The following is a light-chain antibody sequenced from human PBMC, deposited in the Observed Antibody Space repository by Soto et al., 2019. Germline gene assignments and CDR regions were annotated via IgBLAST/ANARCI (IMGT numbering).Light chain of an antibody. V-gene: IGLV3-21*02. J-gene: IGLJ1*01. CDR1: NIETKS. CDR2: DDY. CDR3: QVWDSSSDYV. Sequence: SYELTQAASVSVAPGQTVRISCHGENIETKSVHWYQQRPGQAPDLVVFDDYARPSGIPERFSGSNSGTTATLTISRVEAGDEADYYCQVWDSSSDYVFGSGTKVTVL.